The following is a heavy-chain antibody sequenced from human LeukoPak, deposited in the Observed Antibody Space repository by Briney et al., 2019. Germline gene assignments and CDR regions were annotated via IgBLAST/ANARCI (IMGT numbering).Heavy chain of an antibody. V-gene: IGHV1-46*01. D-gene: IGHD6-19*01. CDR1: GYTFTSYY. CDR3: ANSGWDYYHGMDV. CDR2: INPSGGST. J-gene: IGHJ6*02. Sequence: ASVKVSCKASGYTFTSYYMHWVRQAPGQGLEWMGIINPSGGSTSYAQKFQGRVTMTRDTSTSTVYMELSSLRSEDTAVYYCANSGWDYYHGMDVWGQGTTVTVSS.